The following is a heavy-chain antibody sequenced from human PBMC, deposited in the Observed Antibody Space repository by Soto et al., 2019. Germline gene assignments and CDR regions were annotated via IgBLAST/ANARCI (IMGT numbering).Heavy chain of an antibody. D-gene: IGHD2-8*01. Sequence: SETLSLTCAVYGGSFSGYYWSWIRQPPGKGLEWIGEINHSGSTNYNPSLKSRVTISVDTSKNQFSLKLSSVTAADTAVYYCARGYCTNGVCTDAFDIWGQGTMVTVSS. CDR2: INHSGST. CDR1: GGSFSGYY. V-gene: IGHV4-34*01. CDR3: ARGYCTNGVCTDAFDI. J-gene: IGHJ3*02.